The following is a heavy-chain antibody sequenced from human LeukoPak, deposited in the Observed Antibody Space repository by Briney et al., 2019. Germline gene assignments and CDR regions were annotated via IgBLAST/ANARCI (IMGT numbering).Heavy chain of an antibody. V-gene: IGHV4-39*07. CDR1: GGSIRGSSYY. Sequence: SETLSLTCNVSGGSIRGSSYYWGWIRQPPGKGLEWIGSLYYSGSTYYNPSLKSRVTISVDRSKNQFSLKLSSVTAADTAVYYCASGGYYFDYWGQGTLVTVSS. CDR3: ASGGYYFDY. CDR2: LYYSGST. J-gene: IGHJ4*02. D-gene: IGHD3-22*01.